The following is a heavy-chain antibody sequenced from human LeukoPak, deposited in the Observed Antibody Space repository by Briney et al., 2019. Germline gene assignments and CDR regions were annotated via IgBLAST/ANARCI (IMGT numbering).Heavy chain of an antibody. J-gene: IGHJ6*03. CDR1: GASLSGYY. CDR3: ARRLRFYYYYMDV. Sequence: SETLSLTCAVYGASLSGYYWTWIRQPPGKGLEWIGEITHIGSTNYNPSLKSRVTISVDTSKKHFSLNLSSVTAADTAVYYCARRLRFYYYYMDVWGKGTTVTVSS. CDR2: ITHIGST. V-gene: IGHV4-34*01. D-gene: IGHD5-12*01.